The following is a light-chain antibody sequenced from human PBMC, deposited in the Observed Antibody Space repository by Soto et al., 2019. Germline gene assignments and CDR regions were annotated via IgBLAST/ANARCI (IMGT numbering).Light chain of an antibody. J-gene: IGKJ1*01. Sequence: DIQMTQSPSTLSASVGDRVTITCRASQSISSWLAWYQQRPGKAPKLLIYKASSLESGVPSRFSGSGSGTEFTLTISSLQHDDFATYYCQHYNSYPWTFGQGTKVDIK. V-gene: IGKV1-5*03. CDR2: KAS. CDR1: QSISSW. CDR3: QHYNSYPWT.